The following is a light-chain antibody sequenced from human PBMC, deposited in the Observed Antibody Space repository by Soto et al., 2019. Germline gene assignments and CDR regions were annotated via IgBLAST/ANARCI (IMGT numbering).Light chain of an antibody. CDR1: QSVSSY. J-gene: IGKJ4*01. V-gene: IGKV3-11*01. Sequence: EIVLTQSPATLSLSPGERATLSCRASQSVSSYLAWYQQKPARAPSLLIYDASNRATGILARFSGSGSGTDFTLTISSLEPEDFAVYYCQQRSNSPPLTFGRGTKVDIK. CDR3: QQRSNSPPLT. CDR2: DAS.